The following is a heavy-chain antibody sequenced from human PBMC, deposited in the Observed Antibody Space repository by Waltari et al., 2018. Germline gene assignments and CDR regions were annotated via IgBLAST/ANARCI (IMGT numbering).Heavy chain of an antibody. CDR2: VYYSGST. J-gene: IGHJ6*02. Sequence: QVQLQESAPGLAKPPATLSLSCTHSGRPIGIYCRAWIRQSPGKGPEWIGYVYYSGSTNYNPSVKSRVTISVNTPQNQFSLNLNSVTAADTAVYYCARHGRGSRGYTYGYAMDVWGQGITVTVS. D-gene: IGHD5-18*01. CDR3: ARHGRGSRGYTYGYAMDV. V-gene: IGHV4-59*08. CDR1: GRPIGIYC.